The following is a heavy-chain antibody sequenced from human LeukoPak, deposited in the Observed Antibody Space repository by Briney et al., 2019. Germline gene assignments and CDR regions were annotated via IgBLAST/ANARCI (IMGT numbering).Heavy chain of an antibody. CDR3: AKDRNDYGDYPDY. V-gene: IGHV4-59*01. CDR2: IPYSGST. CDR1: GGSISSYY. Sequence: SETLSLTCTVSGGSISSYYWSWIRQPPGKGLEWIGYIPYSGSTNYIPSLKSRVTISLDTSMNQFSLKLSSVTAEDTAVYYCAKDRNDYGDYPDYWGQGTLVTVSS. D-gene: IGHD4-17*01. J-gene: IGHJ4*02.